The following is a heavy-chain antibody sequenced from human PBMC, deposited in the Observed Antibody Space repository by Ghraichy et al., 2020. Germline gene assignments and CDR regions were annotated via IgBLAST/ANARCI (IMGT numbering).Heavy chain of an antibody. V-gene: IGHV3-74*01. D-gene: IGHD2-21*01. CDR3: MRIEDPGV. CDR2: INRDGTTT. CDR1: GFTFSSFW. Sequence: GGSLRLSCVASGFTFSSFWMHWVRQVPGKGLVWVSNINRDGTTTNYADSVKGRFTISRDNAKKTLYLQMNNLKVDDTAVYYCMRIEDPGVWGQGTLVTVSS. J-gene: IGHJ4*02.